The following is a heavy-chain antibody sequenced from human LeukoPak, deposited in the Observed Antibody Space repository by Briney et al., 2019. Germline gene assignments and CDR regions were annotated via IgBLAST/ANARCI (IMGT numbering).Heavy chain of an antibody. CDR2: IKQDGSEK. CDR1: GFTSSSYW. V-gene: IGHV3-7*03. D-gene: IGHD3-9*01. J-gene: IGHJ4*02. CDR3: ARESYDILTGYYNSLFDY. Sequence: GGSLRLSCAASGFTSSSYWMSWVRQAPGKGLEWEDNIKQDGSEKYYVDSVKGRFTISRDNAKNSLYLQMNSLRAEDTAVYYCARESYDILTGYYNSLFDYWGQGTLVTVSS.